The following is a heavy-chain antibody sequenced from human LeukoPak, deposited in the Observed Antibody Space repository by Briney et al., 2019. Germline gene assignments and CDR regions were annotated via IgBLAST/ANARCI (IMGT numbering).Heavy chain of an antibody. V-gene: IGHV4-34*01. D-gene: IGHD2-15*01. CDR2: INHSGST. CDR1: GGSFSGYY. J-gene: IGHJ6*03. Sequence: TSETLSLTCAVYGGSFSGYYWSWIRQPPGKGLEWIGEINHSGSTNYNPSLKSRVTISVDTSKNQFSLKLSSVTAADTAVYYCARAPGQWWVYYYYMDVWGKGTTVTVSS. CDR3: ARAPGQWWVYYYYMDV.